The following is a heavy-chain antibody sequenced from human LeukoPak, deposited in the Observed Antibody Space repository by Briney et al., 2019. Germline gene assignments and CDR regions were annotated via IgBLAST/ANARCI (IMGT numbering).Heavy chain of an antibody. V-gene: IGHV3-30*18. CDR1: GFTFSTYG. CDR3: AKDSRELGMDY. J-gene: IGHJ4*02. CDR2: ISYNGSDK. D-gene: IGHD7-27*01. Sequence: GGSLGLSCAASGFTFSTYGIHWVRQAPGKGLEWVAVISYNGSDKYYVDSVKVRFTISRDNSKNTVYLQMNSLRAEDTAVYYCAKDSRELGMDYWGQGTLVTVSS.